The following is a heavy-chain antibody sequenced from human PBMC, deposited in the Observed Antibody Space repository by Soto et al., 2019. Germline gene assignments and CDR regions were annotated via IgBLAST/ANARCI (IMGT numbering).Heavy chain of an antibody. J-gene: IGHJ4*02. Sequence: VLLVESGGGLVQPGGSLTLSCAASRFTIGTYWMNWVRQAPGKGLEWVANIKGDGSEKYYVGSVEGRFTISRDNTKNSLDLQMNSLRVEDTAVYYCAAGFPPDFWGQGTLVTVSS. CDR3: AAGFPPDF. CDR2: IKGDGSEK. V-gene: IGHV3-7*01. D-gene: IGHD3-10*01. CDR1: RFTIGTYW.